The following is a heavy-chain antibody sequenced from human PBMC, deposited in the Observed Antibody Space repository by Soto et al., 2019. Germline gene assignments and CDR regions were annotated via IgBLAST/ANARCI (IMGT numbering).Heavy chain of an antibody. J-gene: IGHJ4*02. D-gene: IGHD6-13*01. CDR2: IYYSGST. CDR1: GGSIISGGYY. V-gene: IGHV4-31*03. CDR3: ARSNRAAAGTPAFLGY. Sequence: SETLSLSCTVSGGSIISGGYYWIWIRQHPGKGLEWIGYIYYSGSTYYNPSLKSRVTISVDTSKNQFSLKLSSVTAADTAVYYCARSNRAAAGTPAFLGYWGQGTLVTVSS.